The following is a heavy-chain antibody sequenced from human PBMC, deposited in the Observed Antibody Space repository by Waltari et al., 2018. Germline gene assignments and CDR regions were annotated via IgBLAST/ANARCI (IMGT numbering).Heavy chain of an antibody. CDR3: ARLAPKTYRSPVPGRDYYYGLDV. CDR2: INGYGSTS. D-gene: IGHD6-13*01. V-gene: IGHV3-74*01. J-gene: IGHJ6*02. Sequence: EEQLVESGGGLVQPGDSLRLSCAASGFTYSHPWMHWVRTAPGKGLVWVSRINGYGSTSNYADAVKGRLTISRDNTKKTLYLQMKRLRVDDTAVYYCARLAPKTYRSPVPGRDYYYGLDVWGQGTTVTVSS. CDR1: GFTYSHPW.